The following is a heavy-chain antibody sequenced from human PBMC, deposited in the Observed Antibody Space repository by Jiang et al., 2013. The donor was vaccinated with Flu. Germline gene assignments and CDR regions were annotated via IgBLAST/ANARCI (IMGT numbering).Heavy chain of an antibody. CDR2: ISSSGSTI. CDR1: GFTFSSYS. V-gene: IGHV3-48*01. CDR3: ARRSSDFHLAD. Sequence: LLESGGGLVQPGESLRLSCAASGFTFSSYSMSWVRQAPGKGPEWVSYISSSGSTIYYADSVKGRFTISRDKAKNSLYLQMNSLRAEDTAVYYCARRSSDFHLADWGQGTMVSVS. J-gene: IGHJ3*01. D-gene: IGHD3-22*01.